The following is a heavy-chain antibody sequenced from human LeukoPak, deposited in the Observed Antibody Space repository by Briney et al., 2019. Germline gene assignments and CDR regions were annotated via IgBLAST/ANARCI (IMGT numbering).Heavy chain of an antibody. Sequence: GGSLGLSCAASGFTFSSYATSWVRQAPGKGLEWVSAISGSGGSTYYADSVKGRFTISRDNSKNTLYLQMNSLRAEDTAVYYCAKDLKGVAPTVTTFDYWGQGTLVTVSS. CDR2: ISGSGGST. CDR1: GFTFSSYA. D-gene: IGHD4-17*01. CDR3: AKDLKGVAPTVTTFDY. J-gene: IGHJ4*02. V-gene: IGHV3-23*01.